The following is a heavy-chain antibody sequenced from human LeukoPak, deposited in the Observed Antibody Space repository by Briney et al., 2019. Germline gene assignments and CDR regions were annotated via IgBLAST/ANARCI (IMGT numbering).Heavy chain of an antibody. J-gene: IGHJ4*02. CDR3: ARESGDDSSGYPFDY. V-gene: IGHV3-21*01. Sequence: GGSLRLSCAASGFTFSSYSMNWVRQAPGKWLEWVSSISSSSSYIYYADSVKGRFTISRDNAKNSLYLQMNSLRAEDTAVYYCARESGDDSSGYPFDYWGRGTLVTVSS. CDR1: GFTFSSYS. CDR2: ISSSSSYI. D-gene: IGHD3-22*01.